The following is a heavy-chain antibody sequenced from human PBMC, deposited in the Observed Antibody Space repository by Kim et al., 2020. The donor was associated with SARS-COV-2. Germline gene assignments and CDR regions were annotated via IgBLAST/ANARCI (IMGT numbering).Heavy chain of an antibody. CDR3: ARAKFEYCSGGSCYGFLYAFDI. Sequence: ASVKVSCKASGYTFTSYGISWVRQAPGQGLEWMGWISAYNGNTNYAQKLQGRVTMTTDTSTSTAYMELRSLRSDDTAVYYCARAKFEYCSGGSCYGFLYAFDIWGQGTMVTVSS. CDR2: ISAYNGNT. V-gene: IGHV1-18*04. D-gene: IGHD2-15*01. J-gene: IGHJ3*02. CDR1: GYTFTSYG.